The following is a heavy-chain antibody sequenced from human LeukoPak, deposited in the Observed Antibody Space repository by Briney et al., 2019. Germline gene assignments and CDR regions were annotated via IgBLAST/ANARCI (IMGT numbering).Heavy chain of an antibody. CDR3: ARHDTIISMIAGERPFEI. Sequence: SSETLSLNCGVSGGSISSINWRAWVSQPHGAGLEWIGEAELSGRTNYNQSLESRVTISVDMSANHITQKLTSETAADTAVYYCARHDTIISMIAGERPFEIWSQGTLVTVSS. V-gene: IGHV4-4*02. J-gene: IGHJ3*02. D-gene: IGHD3-22*01. CDR2: AELSGRT. CDR1: GGSISSINW.